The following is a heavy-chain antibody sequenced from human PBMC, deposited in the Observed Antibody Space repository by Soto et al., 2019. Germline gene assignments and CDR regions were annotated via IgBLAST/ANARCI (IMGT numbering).Heavy chain of an antibody. CDR2: TRNKANSYST. Sequence: EVQLVESGGGLVQPGGSLRLSCAASGFTFSDHYMDWVRKAPGKGLEWVGRTRNKANSYSTEYAASVRGRFTISRDESKNSLYLQMNSLKTEDTAVYYCVRTSHYGSGSWNFDYWGQGTLVTVSS. J-gene: IGHJ4*02. D-gene: IGHD3-10*01. V-gene: IGHV3-72*01. CDR3: VRTSHYGSGSWNFDY. CDR1: GFTFSDHY.